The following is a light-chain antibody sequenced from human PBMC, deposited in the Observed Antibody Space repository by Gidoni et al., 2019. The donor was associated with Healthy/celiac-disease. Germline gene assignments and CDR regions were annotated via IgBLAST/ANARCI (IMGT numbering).Light chain of an antibody. CDR3: QQYDNLLT. CDR2: DAS. V-gene: IGKV1-33*01. CDR1: QDISNY. J-gene: IGKJ3*01. Sequence: DIQMTQSPSSLSASVGDRVTITCQASQDISNYLNWYQQKPGKAPKLLIYDASNLEKGVPSRFSGSGSVTDFTFTISSLQPEDIATYYFQQYDNLLTFGPGTKVDIK.